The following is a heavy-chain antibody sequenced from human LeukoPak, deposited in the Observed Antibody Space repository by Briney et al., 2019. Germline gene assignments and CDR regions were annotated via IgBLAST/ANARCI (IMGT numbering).Heavy chain of an antibody. CDR2: ISYEGSSK. CDR3: ARDRSQNHDAFDI. Sequence: GGSLRLSCAASGFTFSIYAMHWVRQAPGTGLEWVAAISYEGSSKYYTDSVKGRFTISRDNSKNTLYLQMNSLRAEDTAVYYCARDRSQNHDAFDIWGQGTMVTVSS. V-gene: IGHV3-30-3*01. J-gene: IGHJ3*02. CDR1: GFTFSIYA. D-gene: IGHD2/OR15-2a*01.